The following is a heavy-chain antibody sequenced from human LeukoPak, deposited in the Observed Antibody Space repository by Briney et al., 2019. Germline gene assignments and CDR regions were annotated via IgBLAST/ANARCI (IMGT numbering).Heavy chain of an antibody. D-gene: IGHD5-24*01. CDR1: GYTISNYN. V-gene: IGHV1-46*01. CDR3: ARVRDGYNDAYDI. J-gene: IGHJ3*02. CDR2: VNPSGDST. Sequence: ASVKLSCKASGYTISNYNIHWVRQAPGQGLEWMGIVNPSGDSTNYAQNFQGRVIMTGDTSTSTVYMELSSLRSEDTAVYYCARVRDGYNDAYDIWGQGAMVTVPS.